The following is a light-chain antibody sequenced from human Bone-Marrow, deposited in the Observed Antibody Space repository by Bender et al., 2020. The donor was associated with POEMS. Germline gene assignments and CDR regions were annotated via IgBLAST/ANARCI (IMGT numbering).Light chain of an antibody. CDR2: EVT. J-gene: IGLJ3*02. Sequence: QSALTQPASVSGSPGQSITISCTGISSEIGDHKFVSWYQNHPGKAPKLIIYEVTKRPSGVSNRFAGSKSGNTASLTISGLQAEDEGEYYCCSYGGSSTWVFGGGTKVTVL. V-gene: IGLV2-23*02. CDR3: CSYGGSSTWV. CDR1: SSEIGDHKF.